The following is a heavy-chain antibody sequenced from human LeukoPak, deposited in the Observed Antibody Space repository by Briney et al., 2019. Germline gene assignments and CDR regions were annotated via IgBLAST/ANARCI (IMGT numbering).Heavy chain of an antibody. Sequence: GGSLRLSCAASGFTFSSYWMSWVRQAPGKGLEWVANIKQDGSEKYYVDSVKGRFTISRDNAKNSLYLQMNGLRAEDTAVYYCARDGEGDIVVVPAAYRLNWFDPWGQGTLVTVSS. CDR3: ARDGEGDIVVVPAAYRLNWFDP. CDR2: IKQDGSEK. J-gene: IGHJ5*02. CDR1: GFTFSSYW. D-gene: IGHD2-2*01. V-gene: IGHV3-7*01.